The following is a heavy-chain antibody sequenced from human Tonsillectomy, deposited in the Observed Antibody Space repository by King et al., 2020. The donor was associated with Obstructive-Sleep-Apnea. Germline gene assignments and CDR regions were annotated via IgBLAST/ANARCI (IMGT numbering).Heavy chain of an antibody. CDR1: GGSISSGGYY. D-gene: IGHD6-25*01. CDR3: ARDRTNLKYSSEYYFDY. Sequence: QLQESGPGLVKPSQTLSLTCTVSGGSISSGGYYWSWIRQHPGKGLEWIVYIFYSGSTYYNPSLKSRVTISVDTSKNQFSLKLSSVTAADTAVYYFARDRTNLKYSSEYYFDYWGQGTLVTVAS. J-gene: IGHJ4*02. CDR2: IFYSGST. V-gene: IGHV4-31*03.